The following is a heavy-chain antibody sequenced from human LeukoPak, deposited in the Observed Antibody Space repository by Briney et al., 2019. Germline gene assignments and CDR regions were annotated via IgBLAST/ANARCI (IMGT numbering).Heavy chain of an antibody. V-gene: IGHV3-11*05. CDR1: GFTFSDYY. Sequence: WGSLRRFCAASGFTFSDYYMTWIGQAPGSGLDWVSYISKSGTSTKYADSVKGRFSISRDNAKQSLYLQLNSLTAEDTAVYYCARVRSSGSPLDYWGQGTLVTVSS. CDR3: ARVRSSGSPLDY. D-gene: IGHD3-10*01. J-gene: IGHJ4*02. CDR2: ISKSGTST.